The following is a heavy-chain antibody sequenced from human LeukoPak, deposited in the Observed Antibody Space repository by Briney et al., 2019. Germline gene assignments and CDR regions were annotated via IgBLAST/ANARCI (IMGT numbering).Heavy chain of an antibody. CDR2: IYYSGST. CDR3: ARVGSDDYGDYYFDY. J-gene: IGHJ4*02. Sequence: SETLSLTCTVSGGSISSYYWSWFRQPPGKGLEWIGYIYYSGSTNYNPSLKSRVTISVDTSKNQFSLKLSSVTAADTAVYYCARVGSDDYGDYYFDYWGQGTLVTVSS. D-gene: IGHD4-17*01. V-gene: IGHV4-59*01. CDR1: GGSISSYY.